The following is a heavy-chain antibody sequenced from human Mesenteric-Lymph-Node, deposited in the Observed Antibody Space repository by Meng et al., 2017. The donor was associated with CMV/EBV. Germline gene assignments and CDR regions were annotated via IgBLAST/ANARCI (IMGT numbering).Heavy chain of an antibody. J-gene: IGHJ6*02. Sequence: SETLSLTCTVSGGSISSSSYYWGWIRQPPGKGLEWIGSIYYSGSTYYNPSLKSRVTISVDTSKNQFSLKLTSVTAADTAVYYCARVQIYCSRISCYRTGVGINGTDVWGQGTTVTVSS. CDR2: IYYSGST. V-gene: IGHV4-39*07. D-gene: IGHD2-2*02. CDR1: GGSISSSSYY. CDR3: ARVQIYCSRISCYRTGVGINGTDV.